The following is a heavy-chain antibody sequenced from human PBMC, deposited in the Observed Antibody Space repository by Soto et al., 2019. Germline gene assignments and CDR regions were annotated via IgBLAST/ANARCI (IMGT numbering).Heavy chain of an antibody. CDR3: ARVSSSGRRDRIDY. Sequence: QVKLVESGGGVVQPGRSLRLSCAASGFTFSNHGMHWVRQAPGKGLEWVTVIWYDGTNRFYADSVKGRFTISRDISENTVFLQMNSLRAEDTAVYYCARVSSSGRRDRIDYWGQGTLVNVAS. V-gene: IGHV3-33*01. CDR2: IWYDGTNR. J-gene: IGHJ4*02. CDR1: GFTFSNHG. D-gene: IGHD6-19*01.